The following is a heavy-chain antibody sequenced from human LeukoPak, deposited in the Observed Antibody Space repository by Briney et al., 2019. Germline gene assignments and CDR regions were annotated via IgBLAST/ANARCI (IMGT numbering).Heavy chain of an antibody. CDR2: INYSGST. Sequence: PLETLSLTCSVSGGPISTSNFYWGWIRQPPGKGLEWIGYINYSGSTNYKSSLKSRVTISGDTSKNQFSLKLTSVTAADTAVYYCARQFSGYDFLDYWGRGALVTVSS. CDR1: GGPISTSNFY. V-gene: IGHV4-39*01. D-gene: IGHD5-12*01. J-gene: IGHJ4*02. CDR3: ARQFSGYDFLDY.